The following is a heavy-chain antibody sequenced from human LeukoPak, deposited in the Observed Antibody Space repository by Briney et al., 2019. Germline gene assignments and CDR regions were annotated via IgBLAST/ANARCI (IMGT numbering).Heavy chain of an antibody. Sequence: SETLSLTCTVSGGSISSYYWSWIRQPPGKGLEWIGYIYYSGSTNYNPSLKSRVTISVDTSKNQFSLKLSSVTAADTAVYYCAKMSSSSSGGYYYYMDVWGKGTTVTVSS. V-gene: IGHV4-59*01. J-gene: IGHJ6*03. CDR3: AKMSSSSSGGYYYYMDV. CDR2: IYYSGST. D-gene: IGHD6-6*01. CDR1: GGSISSYY.